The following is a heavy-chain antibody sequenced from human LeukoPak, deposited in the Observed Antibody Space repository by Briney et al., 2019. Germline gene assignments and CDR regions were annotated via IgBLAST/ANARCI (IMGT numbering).Heavy chain of an antibody. V-gene: IGHV5-51*01. CDR1: GYSFTSYW. CDR3: ARQRGYSGYVRPEVDIDY. J-gene: IGHJ4*02. CDR2: IYPGDSDT. D-gene: IGHD5-12*01. Sequence: GESLKISCKGSGYSFTSYWIGWVRQMPGKGLEWMGIIYPGDSDTRYSPSFQGQVTISADKSISTAYLQWSSLKASDTAMYYCARQRGYSGYVRPEVDIDYWGQGTLVTVPS.